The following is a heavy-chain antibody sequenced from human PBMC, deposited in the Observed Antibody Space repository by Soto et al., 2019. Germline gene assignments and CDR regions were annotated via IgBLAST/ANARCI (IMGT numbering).Heavy chain of an antibody. V-gene: IGHV4-4*02. CDR2: IYHSGST. Sequence: QVQLQESGPGLVKPSGTLSLTCAVSGGSISSSNWWSWVRQPPGKGLEWIGEIYHSGSTNYNPSLKSRVTISVDKSKIQFSLKLSSVTAADTAVYYCARDPYYYGSGSYYYYYGMDVWGQGTTVTVSS. CDR3: ARDPYYYGSGSYYYYYGMDV. J-gene: IGHJ6*02. D-gene: IGHD3-10*01. CDR1: GGSISSSNW.